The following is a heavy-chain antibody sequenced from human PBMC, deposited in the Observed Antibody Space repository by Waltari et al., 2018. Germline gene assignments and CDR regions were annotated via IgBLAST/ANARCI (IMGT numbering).Heavy chain of an antibody. CDR1: GYSISSGYY. D-gene: IGHD3-16*01. J-gene: IGHJ4*02. V-gene: IGHV4-38-2*01. Sequence: QVQLQESGPGLVKPSETLSLTCAVSGYSISSGYYWGWIRQPPGKGLEWIGSIYHSGSTDYNPSLKSRVTLSVDTSKNQFSLKLSSVTAADTAVYYCARFPFDPQDYWGQGTLVTVSS. CDR2: IYHSGST. CDR3: ARFPFDPQDY.